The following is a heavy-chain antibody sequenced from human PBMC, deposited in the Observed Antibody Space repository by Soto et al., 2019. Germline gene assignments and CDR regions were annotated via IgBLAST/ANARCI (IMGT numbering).Heavy chain of an antibody. CDR1: GGSISSSNW. CDR3: ARTPMYYCISTSCPPGMDV. Sequence: SETLSLTCAVSGGSISSSNWWSWVRQPPGKGLEWIGEIYHSGSTNYNPSLKSRVTISVDKSKNQFSLKLSSVTAADTAVYYCARTPMYYCISTSCPPGMDVWGQGTTVT. V-gene: IGHV4-4*02. J-gene: IGHJ6*02. D-gene: IGHD2-2*01. CDR2: IYHSGST.